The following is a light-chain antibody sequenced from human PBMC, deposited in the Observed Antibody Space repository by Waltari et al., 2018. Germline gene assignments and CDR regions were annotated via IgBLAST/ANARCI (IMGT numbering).Light chain of an antibody. J-gene: IGLJ3*02. V-gene: IGLV2-23*02. CDR2: DVN. Sequence: QSALTQTASVSGSPGQAITISCSGTTSDIGKYNLVSWYQQHPGKAPTLIIYDVNKRPSVVSNRCSGSKSGNTAFLTISGLQSADEADYYCCSYAGSAISMFGGGTKVTVL. CDR3: CSYAGSAISM. CDR1: TSDIGKYNL.